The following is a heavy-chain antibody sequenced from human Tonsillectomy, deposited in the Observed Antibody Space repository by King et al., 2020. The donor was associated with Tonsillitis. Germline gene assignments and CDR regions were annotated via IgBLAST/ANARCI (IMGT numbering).Heavy chain of an antibody. Sequence: VQLVESGGGLVQPGGSLRLSCAASGFTFSSYAMSWVRQAPGKGLEWVSAISGSGGNTYYADSVKGRFTISRDNSKNTLYLQMTSLRAEDTAIYYCATRLWCGELLSTVPGVLDYWGQGTLVTVSS. V-gene: IGHV3-23*04. CDR1: GFTFSSYA. J-gene: IGHJ4*02. CDR2: ISGSGGNT. CDR3: ATRLWCGELLSTVPGVLDY. D-gene: IGHD3-10*01.